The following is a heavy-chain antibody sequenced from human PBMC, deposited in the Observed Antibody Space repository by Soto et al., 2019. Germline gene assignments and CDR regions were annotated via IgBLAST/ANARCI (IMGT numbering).Heavy chain of an antibody. J-gene: IGHJ5*02. V-gene: IGHV4-59*01. CDR1: GGSISSYY. CDR3: ARARFTIFGVVEGHAP. D-gene: IGHD3-3*01. CDR2: IYYSGST. Sequence: QVQLQESGPGLVKPSETLSLTCTVSGGSISSYYWSWIRQPPGKGLEWIGYIYYSGSTNYNPSLKSRVTISVDTSKNQFSLKLSSVTAADTAVYYCARARFTIFGVVEGHAPWGQGTLVTVSS.